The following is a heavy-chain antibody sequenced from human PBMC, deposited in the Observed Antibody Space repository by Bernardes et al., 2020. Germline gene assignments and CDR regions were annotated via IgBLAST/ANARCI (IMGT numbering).Heavy chain of an antibody. J-gene: IGHJ2*01. CDR1: GFSLSTSGMC. V-gene: IGHV2-70*11. Sequence: SGPTLVKPTQTLTLTCTFSGFSLSTSGMCVSWIRQPPGKALEWLARIDWDDDKYYSTSLKTRLTISKDTSKNQVVLTMTNMDPVDTATYYCARISDHDSSGYQYWYFDLWGRGTLVTVSS. CDR3: ARISDHDSSGYQYWYFDL. CDR2: IDWDDDK. D-gene: IGHD3-22*01.